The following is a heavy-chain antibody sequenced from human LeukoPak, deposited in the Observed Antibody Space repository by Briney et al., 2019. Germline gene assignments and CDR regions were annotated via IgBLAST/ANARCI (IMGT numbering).Heavy chain of an antibody. J-gene: IGHJ4*02. CDR1: GYTFTDYY. Sequence: GASVKVSCKASGYTFTDYYMHWVRQAPGQGLEWMGWIRPNSGETGFAQKFQGRVALTRDTSISAAYLELSRLRSDDTAVYYCVRSGYNWGFDYWGQGTLVTVSS. D-gene: IGHD1-1*01. CDR3: VRSGYNWGFDY. V-gene: IGHV1-2*02. CDR2: IRPNSGET.